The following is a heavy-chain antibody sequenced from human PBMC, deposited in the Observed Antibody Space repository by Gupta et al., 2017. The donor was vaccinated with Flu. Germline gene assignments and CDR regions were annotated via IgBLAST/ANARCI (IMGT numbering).Heavy chain of an antibody. CDR2: INTDGSTT. Sequence: EVQLVESGGGLVQPGGSLRLSCAASGFTFSGYYMHWVRQAPGKGLVWVSRINTDGSTTNYADSVKGRFTISRDNAKNTLYLQMNSLRAEDTAVYYCVREAGSGWGAEYTYYDGMDVWGPGTTVTVSS. J-gene: IGHJ6*02. V-gene: IGHV3-74*01. CDR3: VREAGSGWGAEYTYYDGMDV. D-gene: IGHD6-19*01. CDR1: GFTFSGYY.